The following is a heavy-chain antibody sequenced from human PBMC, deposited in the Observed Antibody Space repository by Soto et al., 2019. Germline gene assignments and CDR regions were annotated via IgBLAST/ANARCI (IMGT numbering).Heavy chain of an antibody. CDR2: INPSGGRT. Sequence: ASVKVSCKASGNSFTTYYMHWVRQAPGQGLEWMGIINPSGGRTTYAQKFQGRVTMTRDTSTSTFRMELSSLTSEDTAVYYCAGLYHYDSSGYYDYWGQGTLVTVSS. J-gene: IGHJ4*02. CDR3: AGLYHYDSSGYYDY. D-gene: IGHD3-22*01. CDR1: GNSFTTYY. V-gene: IGHV1-46*01.